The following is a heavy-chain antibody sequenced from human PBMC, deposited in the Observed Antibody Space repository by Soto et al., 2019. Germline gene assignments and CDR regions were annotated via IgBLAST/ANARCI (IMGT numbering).Heavy chain of an antibody. CDR2: INHSGST. CDR3: AKFGMATTKRSPPYHIDH. CDR1: GDSFSGYY. V-gene: IGHV4-34*09. J-gene: IGHJ4*02. D-gene: IGHD1-1*01. Sequence: PSETLSLTCAVYGDSFSGYYWSWIRQPPGKGLEWIGEINHSGSTNYNPSLKSRVTISVDTSKNQFSLKLSSVTAADTAVYYCAKFGMATTKRSPPYHIDHWGQGALVTVSS.